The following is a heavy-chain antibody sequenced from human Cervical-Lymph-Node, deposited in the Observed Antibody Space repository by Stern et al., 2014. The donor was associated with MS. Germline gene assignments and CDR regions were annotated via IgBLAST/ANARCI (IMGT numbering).Heavy chain of an antibody. CDR1: GFTFSAST. V-gene: IGHV3-73*01. CDR3: TRRDSTSNFDY. CDR2: IRTKANRYAT. Sequence: QLVGSGGGSVQPGGALKLSCAASGFTFSASTLHWVRKASGKGPEGVGRIRTKANRYATAYSASVNGRFTISRDDSKKTAYLQMDNLSTEDTAVYYCTRRDSTSNFDYWGQGTLVTVSS. J-gene: IGHJ4*02. D-gene: IGHD2-21*02.